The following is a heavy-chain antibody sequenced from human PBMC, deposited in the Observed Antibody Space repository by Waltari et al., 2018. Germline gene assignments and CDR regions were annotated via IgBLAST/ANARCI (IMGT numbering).Heavy chain of an antibody. CDR1: GGSISSHY. CDR2: IYYSGST. V-gene: IGHV4-59*11. Sequence: QVQLQESGPGLVKPSETLSLTCTVSGGSISSHYWRWIRQHPGKGLEWIGYIYYSGSTNYTPSRKSRVTISADTSKNQFSLKLSSVTAADTAVYYCARVVAAAGTGGHYYYYYYMDVWGKGTTVTVSS. D-gene: IGHD6-13*01. J-gene: IGHJ6*03. CDR3: ARVVAAAGTGGHYYYYYYMDV.